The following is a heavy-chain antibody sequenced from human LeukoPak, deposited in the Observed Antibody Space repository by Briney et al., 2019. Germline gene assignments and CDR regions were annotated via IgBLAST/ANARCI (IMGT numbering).Heavy chain of an antibody. CDR1: GYTFTSYD. CDR2: MNPNSGNT. Sequence: ASVKVSCKASGYTFTSYDINWVRQATGQGLEWMGWMNPNSGNTGYAQKFQGRVTMTRNTSISTAYMELSSLRSEDTAVYYCARVDGSGSYYYHYYYMDVWGKGTTVTVSS. CDR3: ARVDGSGSYYYHYYYMDV. D-gene: IGHD3-10*01. V-gene: IGHV1-8*01. J-gene: IGHJ6*03.